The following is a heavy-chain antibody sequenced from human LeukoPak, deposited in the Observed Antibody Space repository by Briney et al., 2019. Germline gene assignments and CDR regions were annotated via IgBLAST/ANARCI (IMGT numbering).Heavy chain of an antibody. CDR1: GYTFTSYG. CDR3: ARGTYSSSSGTSFSYYYYMDV. V-gene: IGHV1-18*01. Sequence: ASVKVSCKASGYTFTSYGISWVRQAPGQGLEWMGWISAYNGNTNYAQKLQGRVTMTTDTSTSTAYMELRSLRSDDTAVYYCARGTYSSSSGTSFSYYYYMDVWGKGTTVTVSS. J-gene: IGHJ6*03. D-gene: IGHD6-6*01. CDR2: ISAYNGNT.